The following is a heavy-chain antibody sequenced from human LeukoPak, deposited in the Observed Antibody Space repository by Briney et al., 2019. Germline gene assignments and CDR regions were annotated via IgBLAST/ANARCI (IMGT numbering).Heavy chain of an antibody. D-gene: IGHD3-9*01. V-gene: IGHV3-7*01. CDR1: GFTFSSYG. CDR2: IKQDGSEK. CDR3: AREGGGQTYDILTGYYPLDY. Sequence: PGGSLRLSCAASGFTFSSYGMHWVRQAPGKGLEWVANIKQDGSEKYYVDSVKGRFTISRDNAKNSLYLQMNSLRAEDTAVYYSAREGGGQTYDILTGYYPLDYWGQGTLVTVSS. J-gene: IGHJ4*02.